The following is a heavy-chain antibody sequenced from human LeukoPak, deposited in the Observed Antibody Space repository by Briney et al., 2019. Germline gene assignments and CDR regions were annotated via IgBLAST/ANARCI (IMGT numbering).Heavy chain of an antibody. D-gene: IGHD4-17*01. CDR1: QFTFRIYS. V-gene: IGHV3-30*02. J-gene: IGHJ4*02. Sequence: GGSLRLSCEASQFTFRIYSMNWVRQAPGKGLEWVAFIRYDGSNKYYADSVKGRFTISRDNSRNTLYLQMNSLRAEDTAVYYCAKEIWPTVTTPGRTYFDYWGQGTLVTVSS. CDR3: AKEIWPTVTTPGRTYFDY. CDR2: IRYDGSNK.